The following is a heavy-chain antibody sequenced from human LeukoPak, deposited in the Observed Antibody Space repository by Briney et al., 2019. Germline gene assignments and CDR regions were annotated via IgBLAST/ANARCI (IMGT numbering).Heavy chain of an antibody. V-gene: IGHV3-33*01. CDR3: AREWQGGIAAAGTRIEGDY. J-gene: IGHJ4*02. D-gene: IGHD6-13*01. CDR1: GFTFSSYG. Sequence: GGSLRLSCAASGFTFSSYGMHWVRQAPGKGLEWVAVIWYDGSNKYYADSVKGRFTISRDNSKNTLYLQMNSLRAEDTAVYYCAREWQGGIAAAGTRIEGDYWGQGTLVAVSS. CDR2: IWYDGSNK.